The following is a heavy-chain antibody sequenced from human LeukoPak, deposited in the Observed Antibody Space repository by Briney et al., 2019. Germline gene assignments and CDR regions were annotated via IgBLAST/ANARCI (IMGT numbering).Heavy chain of an antibody. CDR3: ARGTVGATYIPFDY. CDR1: GYSISSGYY. Sequence: SETLSLTCTVSGYSISSGYYWGWIRQPPGKGLEWIGSIYHSGSTYYNPSLKSRVTISVDTSKNQFSLKLSSVTAADTAVYYCARGTVGATYIPFDYWGQGTLVTVSS. J-gene: IGHJ4*02. D-gene: IGHD1-26*01. CDR2: IYHSGST. V-gene: IGHV4-38-2*02.